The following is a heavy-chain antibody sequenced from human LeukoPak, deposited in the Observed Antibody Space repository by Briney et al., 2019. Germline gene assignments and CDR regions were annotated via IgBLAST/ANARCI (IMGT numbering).Heavy chain of an antibody. J-gene: IGHJ4*02. D-gene: IGHD3-10*01. CDR1: TFTFGNYW. Sequence: PGGSLRLSCAASTFTFGNYWMSWVRQAPGKGLEWVAVIWYDGSDKYYADSVKGRFTISRDNSKNTVHLQMNSLRVEDTAVYYCARGSFGIDYWGQGTQVTVSS. CDR3: ARGSFGIDY. V-gene: IGHV3-33*08. CDR2: IWYDGSDK.